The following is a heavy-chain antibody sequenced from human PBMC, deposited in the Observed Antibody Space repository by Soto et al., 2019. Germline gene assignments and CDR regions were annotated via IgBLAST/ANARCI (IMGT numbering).Heavy chain of an antibody. CDR3: AGGTNAFDV. CDR2: IGTAGDT. D-gene: IGHD4-17*01. CDR1: GLTFSNYD. J-gene: IGHJ3*01. Sequence: DVPLVESGGGLVQPGGSLRLSCVGSGLTFSNYDMHWVRQATGKGLEWVSGIGTAGDTYYPGSVKGRFTISRENAKNSLYLQMNSLRVGDTAVYYCAGGTNAFDVWGQGTMVTVSS. V-gene: IGHV3-13*04.